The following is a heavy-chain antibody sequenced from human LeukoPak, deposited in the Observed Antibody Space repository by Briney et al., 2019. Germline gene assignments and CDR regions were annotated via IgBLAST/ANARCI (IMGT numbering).Heavy chain of an antibody. Sequence: GTSVKVSCKASGYTFTSYSVTWVRQAPGQGLEWVGWITTYNNNTKYAREVQGRVTVPTDTSTSTAYMELRSLRSDDTAVYYCARFYRERGDYIDPFDYWGQGTLVTVSS. J-gene: IGHJ4*02. D-gene: IGHD4-17*01. V-gene: IGHV1-18*01. CDR3: ARFYRERGDYIDPFDY. CDR2: ITTYNNNT. CDR1: GYTFTSYS.